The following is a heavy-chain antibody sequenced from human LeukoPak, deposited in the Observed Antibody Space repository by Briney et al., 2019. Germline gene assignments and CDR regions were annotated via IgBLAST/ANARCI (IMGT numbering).Heavy chain of an antibody. CDR2: VISKFASA. Sequence: SVKVSCKASGGTFSSYAISWVRQAPGQGLEWMGTVISKFASANYAQKFQGRVTITADKSTSTAYMQLNSLRSEDTAMYYCARDAAITMIRGVRVSGWFDPWGQGTLVIVSS. CDR1: GGTFSSYA. CDR3: ARDAAITMIRGVRVSGWFDP. V-gene: IGHV1-69*06. D-gene: IGHD3-10*01. J-gene: IGHJ5*02.